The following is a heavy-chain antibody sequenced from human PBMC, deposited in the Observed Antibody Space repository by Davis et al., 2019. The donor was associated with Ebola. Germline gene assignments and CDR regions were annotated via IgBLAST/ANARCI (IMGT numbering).Heavy chain of an antibody. Sequence: ASVKVSCKASGYTFTRYAIQWVRQAPGQRLEWMGWMNAGNGNTKYSQNFQGRVTISRDTSASTAYMEVSSLRSEDTAVYYCAREVVVVVAATPSGYYYYGMDVWGKGTTVTVSS. J-gene: IGHJ6*04. D-gene: IGHD2-15*01. CDR1: GYTFTRYA. V-gene: IGHV1-3*01. CDR2: MNAGNGNT. CDR3: AREVVVVVAATPSGYYYYGMDV.